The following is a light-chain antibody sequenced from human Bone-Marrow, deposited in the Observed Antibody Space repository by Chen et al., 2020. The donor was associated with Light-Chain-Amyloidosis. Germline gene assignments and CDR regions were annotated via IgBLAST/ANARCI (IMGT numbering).Light chain of an antibody. CDR2: LGS. Sequence: DVVMTQSPLSLPVTPGEPASISCRSSQSLLHSNGYSYLGWYRQKPGQSPQLLIFLGSNRASGLPDRFSASGSGAHVTLTISRVGAEDVGIYYCMQTLQSPYTFGQGAKLEIK. V-gene: IGKV2-28*01. CDR1: QSLLHSNGYSY. J-gene: IGKJ2*01. CDR3: MQTLQSPYT.